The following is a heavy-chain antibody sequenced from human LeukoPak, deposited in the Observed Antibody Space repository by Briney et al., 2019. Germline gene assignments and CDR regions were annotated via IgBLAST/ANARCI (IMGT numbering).Heavy chain of an antibody. CDR1: GFTFNMYA. V-gene: IGHV3-23*01. J-gene: IGHJ5*02. Sequence: SGGSLRLSCAASGFTFNMYAMSWVRLAPGKGLQWVASMCGSAGCTYYADSVKGRFTISRDNSKNILYLQMNNLRAEDTAVYYCAKGASSAWLLYRFDPWGQGTLATVSS. CDR3: AKGASSAWLLYRFDP. D-gene: IGHD6-19*01. CDR2: MCGSAGCT.